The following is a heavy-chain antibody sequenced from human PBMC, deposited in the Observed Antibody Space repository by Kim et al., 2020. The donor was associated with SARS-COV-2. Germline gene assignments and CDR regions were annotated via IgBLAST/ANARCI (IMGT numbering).Heavy chain of an antibody. CDR3: APVWDPGEPYNWFDP. J-gene: IGHJ5*02. Sequence: GGSLRLSCAASGFTFSSYSMNWVRQAPGKGLEWVSYISSSSSTIYYADSVKGRFTISRDNAKNSLYLQMNSLRAEDTAVYYCAPVWDPGEPYNWFDPWGQGTLVTVSS. CDR1: GFTFSSYS. D-gene: IGHD3-10*01. CDR2: ISSSSSTI. V-gene: IGHV3-48*04.